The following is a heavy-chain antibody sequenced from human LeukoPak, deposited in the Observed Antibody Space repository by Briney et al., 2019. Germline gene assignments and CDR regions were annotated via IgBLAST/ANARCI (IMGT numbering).Heavy chain of an antibody. V-gene: IGHV4-59*01. D-gene: IGHD6-13*01. J-gene: IGHJ4*02. CDR1: GGSISKNY. Sequence: PSETLSLTCSVSGGSISKNYWSWIRQPPGKGLEWIGYIYYSGSTNYNPSLKSRVTISVDTSKNQFSLKLSSVTAADTAVYYCARALLSAGVDYWGQGTLVTVSS. CDR2: IYYSGST. CDR3: ARALLSAGVDY.